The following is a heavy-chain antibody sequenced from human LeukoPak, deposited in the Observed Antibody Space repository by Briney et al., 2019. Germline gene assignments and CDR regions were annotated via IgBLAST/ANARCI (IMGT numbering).Heavy chain of an antibody. CDR3: ARDDRSGYYDSSGYYFHYYYYMDV. D-gene: IGHD3-22*01. V-gene: IGHV3-48*01. J-gene: IGHJ6*03. CDR2: IGIDSGNT. CDR1: GFTFSDYS. Sequence: PGGSLRLSCAASGFTFSDYSMNWVRQAPGKGLEWISYIGIDSGNTNYADSVKGRFTISGDNSKNALYLQMNSLRAEDTAVYYCARDDRSGYYDSSGYYFHYYYYMDVWGKGTTVTVSS.